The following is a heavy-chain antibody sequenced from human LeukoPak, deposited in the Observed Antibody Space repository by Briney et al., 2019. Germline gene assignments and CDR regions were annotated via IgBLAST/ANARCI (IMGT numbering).Heavy chain of an antibody. D-gene: IGHD1-1*01. Sequence: GGSLRVSCAASRFTFSNSGMNWVRQAPGKGLEGVSVINDSGDNTLYADAVKGRFTNSRDNSKSTLYLQMSSLRVDDTAVYYCARSIKWNVVGFDYWGQGILVTVSS. CDR1: RFTFSNSG. CDR2: INDSGDNT. CDR3: ARSIKWNVVGFDY. J-gene: IGHJ4*02. V-gene: IGHV3-23*01.